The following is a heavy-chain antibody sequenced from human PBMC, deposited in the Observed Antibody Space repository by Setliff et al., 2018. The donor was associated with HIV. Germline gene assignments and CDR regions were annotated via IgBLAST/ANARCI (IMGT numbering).Heavy chain of an antibody. CDR2: IYPDNSDT. CDR1: GYSFSSYW. CDR3: ARSVIGYYYYGMDV. Sequence: PGESLKISCKASGYSFSSYWIGWVRQMPGKGLEWMAIIYPDNSDTRYSPSLQGQVTISADRSISTAYLQWSSLRAEDTAVYYCARSVIGYYYYGMDVWGQGTLVTVSS. J-gene: IGHJ6*02. D-gene: IGHD3-10*01. V-gene: IGHV5-51*01.